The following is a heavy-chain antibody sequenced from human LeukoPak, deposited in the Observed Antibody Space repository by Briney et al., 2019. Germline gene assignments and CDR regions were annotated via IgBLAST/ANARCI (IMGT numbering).Heavy chain of an antibody. CDR1: GFIFSHHG. V-gene: IGHV3-33*01. D-gene: IGHD4-11*01. CDR2: IWSDGTNR. J-gene: IGHJ4*01. Sequence: HPGGSLRLSCAASGFIFSHHGMHWLRQAPGKGLKWVAVIWSDGTNRFYADSVKGRFTISRDNSQNTVFLQMDSLRVKDTAIYHCARDAQRGFDYSNSLKYWGHGTLVTVSS. CDR3: ARDAQRGFDYSNSLKY.